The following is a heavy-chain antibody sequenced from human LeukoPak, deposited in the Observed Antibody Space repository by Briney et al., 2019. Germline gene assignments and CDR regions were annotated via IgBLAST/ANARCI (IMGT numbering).Heavy chain of an antibody. CDR3: AKDTYYYDSSGYYLDY. CDR2: ISYDGSNK. J-gene: IGHJ4*02. Sequence: GGSLRLSCAASGFTFSSYGMDWVRQAPGEGLEWVAVISYDGSNKYYADSVKGRFTSSRDNSKNTLYLQMNSLRAADTAVYSCAKDTYYYDSSGYYLDYWGQGTLVTVSS. CDR1: GFTFSSYG. V-gene: IGHV3-30*18. D-gene: IGHD3-22*01.